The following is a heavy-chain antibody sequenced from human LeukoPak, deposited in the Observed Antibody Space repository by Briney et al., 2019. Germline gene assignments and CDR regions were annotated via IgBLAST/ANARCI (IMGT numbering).Heavy chain of an antibody. D-gene: IGHD3-10*01. V-gene: IGHV3-48*02. CDR2: ISSSSSTI. J-gene: IGHJ6*02. CDR3: ARVGPLWFGELFTPLPYYYYYGMDV. Sequence: GGSLRLSCAASGFTFSSYSMNWVRQAPGEGLEWASYISSSSSTIYYADSVKGRFTISRDNAKNSLYLQMNSLRDEDTAVYYCARVGPLWFGELFTPLPYYYYYGMDVWGQGTTVTVSS. CDR1: GFTFSSYS.